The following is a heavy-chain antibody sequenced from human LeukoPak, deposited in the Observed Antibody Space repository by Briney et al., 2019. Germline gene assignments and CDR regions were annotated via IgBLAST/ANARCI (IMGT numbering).Heavy chain of an antibody. J-gene: IGHJ6*03. V-gene: IGHV1-18*01. CDR2: INVYYGYT. D-gene: IGHD4-23*01. CDR1: GYTFTSYG. CDR3: ARGIYGGDSGAFYYYYMDV. Sequence: ASVKVSCKASGYTFTSYGFSWVRQAPGQGLEWMGWINVYYGYTNYAQKLQGRVTMTTDTSTSTAYMELRSLRSDDTAVYYCARGIYGGDSGAFYYYYMDVWGKGTTVTVSS.